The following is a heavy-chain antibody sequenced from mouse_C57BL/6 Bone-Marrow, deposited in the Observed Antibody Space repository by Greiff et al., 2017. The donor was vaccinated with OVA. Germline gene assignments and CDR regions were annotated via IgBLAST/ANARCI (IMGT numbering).Heavy chain of an antibody. CDR2: INYDGSST. Sequence: EVKLMESEGGLVQPGSSMKLSCTASGFTFSDYYMAWVRQVPEKGLEWVANINYDGSSTYYLDSLKSRFIISRDNAKNILYLQMSSLKSEDTATYYCARDKRAYFDVWGTGTTVTVSS. CDR3: ARDKRAYFDV. J-gene: IGHJ1*03. V-gene: IGHV5-16*01. CDR1: GFTFSDYY. D-gene: IGHD3-3*01.